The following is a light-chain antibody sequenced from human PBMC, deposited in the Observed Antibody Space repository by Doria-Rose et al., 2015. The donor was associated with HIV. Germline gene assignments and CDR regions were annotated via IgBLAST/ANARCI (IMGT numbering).Light chain of an antibody. CDR2: DAS. CDR1: QRVKSSY. CDR3: QQYGTSRGT. J-gene: IGKJ5*01. Sequence: EIVLTQSPGTLSLSPGERATLSCRASQRVKSSYLAWYQQKPGQAPRLLIYDASTRATGIPDRFSGSGSRTDFTLTISRLEPEDVAVYYCQQYGTSRGTFGRGTRLEIK. V-gene: IGKV3-20*01.